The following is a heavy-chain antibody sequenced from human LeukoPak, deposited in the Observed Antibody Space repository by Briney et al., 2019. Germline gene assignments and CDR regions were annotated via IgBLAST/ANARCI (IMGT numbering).Heavy chain of an antibody. CDR2: INHSGST. V-gene: IGHV4-34*01. Sequence: SETLSLTCAVCGGSFSGYYWSWIRQPPGKGLEWIGEINHSGSTNYNPSLKSRVTISVDTSKNQFSLKLSSVTAAGTAVYYCATHGIAAAGTRDWFDPWGQGTLVTVSS. J-gene: IGHJ5*02. D-gene: IGHD6-13*01. CDR1: GGSFSGYY. CDR3: ATHGIAAAGTRDWFDP.